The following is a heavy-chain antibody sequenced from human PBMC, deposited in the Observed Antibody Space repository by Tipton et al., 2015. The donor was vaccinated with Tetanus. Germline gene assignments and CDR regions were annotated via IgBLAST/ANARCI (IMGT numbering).Heavy chain of an antibody. Sequence: SLRLSCAASRFSFSSYAMSWVRQAPGKGLEWVSTLSGSGSATYYAGSVGGRFTISRDNAKNSLFLQMDSLRAEDTAVYFCAKSKRGYSYGSFDDWGQGTLVAVSS. CDR3: AKSKRGYSYGSFDD. V-gene: IGHV3-23*01. J-gene: IGHJ4*02. CDR1: RFSFSSYA. D-gene: IGHD5-18*01. CDR2: LSGSGSAT.